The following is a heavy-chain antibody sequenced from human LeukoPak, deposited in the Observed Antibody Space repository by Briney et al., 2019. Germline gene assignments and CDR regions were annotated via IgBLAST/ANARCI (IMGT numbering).Heavy chain of an antibody. J-gene: IGHJ4*02. CDR3: ARGVARSSKFHFSYYFDY. CDR1: GGSISSSSYY. Sequence: SETLSLTCTVSGGSISSSSYYWGWIRQPPGKGLEWIGSIYHSGSTYYNPSLKSRVTISVDTSKNQFSLKLSSVTAADPAVYYCARGVARSSKFHFSYYFDYWGQGTLVTVSS. CDR2: IYHSGST. D-gene: IGHD6-6*01. V-gene: IGHV4-39*07.